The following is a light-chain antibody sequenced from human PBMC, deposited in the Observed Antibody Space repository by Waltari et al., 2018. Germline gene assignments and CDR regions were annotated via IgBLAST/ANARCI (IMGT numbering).Light chain of an antibody. CDR1: QSIDIY. J-gene: IGKJ1*01. V-gene: IGKV1-39*01. CDR3: QQSYSTRWT. Sequence: DIQMTQSQSSLSASVGDRVTITCRTSQSIDIYLHWYQQKAGKAPRLLIYAATHLQNGVPSRFSGSGSETDFTLTISSLQPEDFATYYCQQSYSTRWTFGQGTVVELK. CDR2: AAT.